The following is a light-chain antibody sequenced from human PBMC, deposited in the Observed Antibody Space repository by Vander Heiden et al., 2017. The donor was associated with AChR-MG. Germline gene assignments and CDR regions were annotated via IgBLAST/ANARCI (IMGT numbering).Light chain of an antibody. CDR3: NSRDSSGDVV. CDR2: ARN. V-gene: IGLV3-19*01. Sequence: SSELTQDPAVSVALGETVRITCQGDSIRSYYSSWFQQKPGQAPLLVIYARNNRPSGIPDRFSGSSSGNTASLTITGAQAEDEADYYCNSRDSSGDVVFGGGTKLTVL. CDR1: SIRSYY. J-gene: IGLJ2*01.